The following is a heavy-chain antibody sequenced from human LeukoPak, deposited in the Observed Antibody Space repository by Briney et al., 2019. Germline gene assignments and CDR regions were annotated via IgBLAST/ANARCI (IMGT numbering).Heavy chain of an antibody. CDR1: GYTFTNYD. CDR3: ARVWVIGGTARAEKYFDS. D-gene: IGHD1-7*01. V-gene: IGHV1-8*03. CDR2: MNSGSGDT. Sequence: ASVKVSCKASGYTFTNYDINWVRQATGQGLEWMGWMNSGSGDTAYAQKFQGRVTFTRDTSISTAYMELSSLRSEDTAVYYCARVWVIGGTARAEKYFDSWGQGTLVTVPS. J-gene: IGHJ4*02.